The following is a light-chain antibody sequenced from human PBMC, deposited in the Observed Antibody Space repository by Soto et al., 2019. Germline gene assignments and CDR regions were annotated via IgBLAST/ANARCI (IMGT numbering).Light chain of an antibody. CDR3: CSYAGSSTFGPYV. V-gene: IGLV2-23*02. CDR2: EVS. CDR1: SSDVGSYNL. J-gene: IGLJ1*01. Sequence: QSLLTQPASVSGSPGQSIAISCTGTSSDVGSYNLVSWYQQHPGKAPKLMIYEVSKRPSGVSNRFSGSKSGNTASLTISGLQAEDEADYYCCSYAGSSTFGPYVFGTGTKVTVL.